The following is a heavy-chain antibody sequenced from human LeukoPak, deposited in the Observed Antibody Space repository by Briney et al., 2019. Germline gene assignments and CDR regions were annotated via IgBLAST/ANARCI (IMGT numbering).Heavy chain of an antibody. Sequence: PSETLSLTCAVYGGSFSGYYWSWIRQPPGKGLEWIGEINHSGSTNYNPSLKSRVTISVDTSKNQFSLKLSSVTAADTAVYYCARVRWSDYWGQGTLVTVSS. D-gene: IGHD4-23*01. CDR2: INHSGST. J-gene: IGHJ4*02. CDR1: GGSFSGYY. V-gene: IGHV4-34*01. CDR3: ARVRWSDY.